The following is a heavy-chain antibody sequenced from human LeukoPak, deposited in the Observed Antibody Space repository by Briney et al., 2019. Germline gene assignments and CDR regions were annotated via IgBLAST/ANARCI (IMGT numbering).Heavy chain of an antibody. Sequence: SETLSLTCAVYGGSFSCYYWSWIRQPPGKGLEWIGEINHSGSTNYNPSLKSRVTISVDTSKNQFSLKLSSVTAADTAVYYCERDGTFRYYYDISGYYFDYWGQGTLVTVSS. V-gene: IGHV4-34*01. J-gene: IGHJ4*02. CDR1: GGSFSCYY. D-gene: IGHD3-22*01. CDR3: ERDGTFRYYYDISGYYFDY. CDR2: INHSGST.